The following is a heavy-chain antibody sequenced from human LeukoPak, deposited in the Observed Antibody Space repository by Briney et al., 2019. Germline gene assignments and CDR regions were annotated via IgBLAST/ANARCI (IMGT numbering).Heavy chain of an antibody. CDR3: AELGITMIGGV. CDR1: GFTFSNHG. Sequence: GGTLRLSCAASGFTFSNHGMNWVRQAPGKGLEWVSGISGNGDITYYADSVKGRFTISRDNAKNSLYLQMNSLRAEDTAVYYCAELGITMIGGVWGKGTTVTISS. J-gene: IGHJ6*04. D-gene: IGHD3-10*02. V-gene: IGHV3-23*01. CDR2: ISGNGDIT.